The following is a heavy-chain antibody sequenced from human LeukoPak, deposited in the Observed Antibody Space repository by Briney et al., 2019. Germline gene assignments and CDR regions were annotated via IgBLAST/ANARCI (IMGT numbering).Heavy chain of an antibody. D-gene: IGHD3-16*02. Sequence: ASVKVSCKVSGYTLTELSVQWVRQAPGRWLELMGGFDPEDGETIYAQKFQGRVTMTEGTSTDTAYMELSSLRSEDTAVYYCATVKMITFGGVIVIRHFNYWGQGTLVTVSS. CDR3: ATVKMITFGGVIVIRHFNY. CDR1: GYTLTELS. J-gene: IGHJ4*02. V-gene: IGHV1-24*01. CDR2: FDPEDGET.